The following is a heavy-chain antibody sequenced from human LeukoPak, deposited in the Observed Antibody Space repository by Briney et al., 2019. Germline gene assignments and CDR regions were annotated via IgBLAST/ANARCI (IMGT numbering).Heavy chain of an antibody. CDR2: ISYDGSNK. J-gene: IGHJ4*02. CDR3: AKDRAMIGEGFFDY. D-gene: IGHD3-22*01. CDR1: GFTFSSYG. Sequence: PGRSPRLSCAASGFTFSSYGMHWVRQAPGKGLEWVAVISYDGSNKYYADSVKGRFTISRDNSENTLYLQMNSLRAEDTAVYYCAKDRAMIGEGFFDYWGQGTLVTVSS. V-gene: IGHV3-30*18.